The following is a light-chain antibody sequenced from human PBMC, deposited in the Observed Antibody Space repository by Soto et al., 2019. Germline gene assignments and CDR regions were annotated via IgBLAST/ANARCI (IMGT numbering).Light chain of an antibody. J-gene: IGLJ1*01. CDR2: GNT. CDR3: QSYDSSLSGYV. V-gene: IGLV1-40*01. CDR1: SSNIGAGYD. Sequence: QSVLTQPPSVSGAPGQRVTMSCTGSSSNIGAGYDVHWYQQLPGTAPKLLISGNTNRPSGVPDRFSGSKSGTSASLAITGLQAEDEVDYYCQSYDSSLSGYVFGTGTKVTVL.